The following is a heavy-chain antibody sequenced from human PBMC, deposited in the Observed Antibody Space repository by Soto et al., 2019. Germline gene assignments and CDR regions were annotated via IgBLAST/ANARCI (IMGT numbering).Heavy chain of an antibody. Sequence: QVTLKESGPVLVKPTETLTLTCTVSGFSLSNARMGVSWIRQPPGKALEWLAHIFSNDEKSYSTSLKSRLTISKDTSKSQVVLTMTNMDPVDTATYYCARIKGYDFWSCGGGHPDYWGQGTLVTVSS. CDR2: IFSNDEK. J-gene: IGHJ4*02. CDR1: GFSLSNARMG. V-gene: IGHV2-26*01. D-gene: IGHD3-3*01. CDR3: ARIKGYDFWSCGGGHPDY.